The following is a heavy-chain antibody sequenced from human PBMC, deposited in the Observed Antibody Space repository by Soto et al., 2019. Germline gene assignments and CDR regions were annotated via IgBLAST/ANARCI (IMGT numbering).Heavy chain of an antibody. CDR2: ISGSGGST. J-gene: IGHJ6*02. CDR1: AFTFSRYA. V-gene: IGHV3-23*01. CDR3: AKEGGNVGIQLWLPYYYYGMDV. Sequence: GGPRRLSSQASAFTFSRYAMSCVRQAPGKWVEWVSAISGSGGSTYYADSVTGRSTISRDNSTNTLYLQMTSLRAEDTAVYYCAKEGGNVGIQLWLPYYYYGMDVWGQGTTVTVSS. D-gene: IGHD5-18*01.